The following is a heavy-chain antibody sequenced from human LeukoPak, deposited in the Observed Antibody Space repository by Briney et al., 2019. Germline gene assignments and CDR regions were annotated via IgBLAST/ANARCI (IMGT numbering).Heavy chain of an antibody. CDR1: GFTFSSYS. CDR2: ISRSSSYI. J-gene: IGHJ4*02. V-gene: IGHV3-21*01. D-gene: IGHD3-22*01. Sequence: GGSLRLSCAASGFTFSSYSMNWVRQAPGKGLEWVSSISRSSSYIYYADSVKGRFTISRDNAKNSLYLQMNSLRAEGTAVYYCARDSIGGYDSSGYVYWGQGTLVTVSS. CDR3: ARDSIGGYDSSGYVY.